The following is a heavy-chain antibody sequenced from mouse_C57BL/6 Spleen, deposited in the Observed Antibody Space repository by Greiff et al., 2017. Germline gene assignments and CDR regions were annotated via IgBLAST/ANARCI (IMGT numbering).Heavy chain of an antibody. Sequence: VQLQQSGPELVKPGASVKISCKASGYAFSSSWMNWVKQRPGTGLEWIGRIYPGDGNTNYNEKFKGKATFTADTSSNTAYMQLSSLTTEDSAIYYCARRDDGKAYAMDYWGQGTSVTVSS. V-gene: IGHV1-82*01. CDR1: GYAFSSSW. CDR3: ARRDDGKAYAMDY. CDR2: IYPGDGNT. J-gene: IGHJ4*01. D-gene: IGHD2-1*01.